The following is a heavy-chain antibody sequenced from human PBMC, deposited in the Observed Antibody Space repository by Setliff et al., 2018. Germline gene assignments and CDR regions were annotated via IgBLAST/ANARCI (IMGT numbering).Heavy chain of an antibody. J-gene: IGHJ4*02. CDR1: GYTFSRYG. CDR3: VRDRPFVVVTATQASFDY. D-gene: IGHD2-21*02. Sequence: ASVKVSCKASGYTFSRYGFRWVRQAPGQGLEWMGWIGIYNGDTNYAQNVQGRVTMTTDTSTSTAYMELRSLRPDDTAVYYCVRDRPFVVVTATQASFDYWGQGTLVTSPQ. CDR2: IGIYNGDT. V-gene: IGHV1-18*01.